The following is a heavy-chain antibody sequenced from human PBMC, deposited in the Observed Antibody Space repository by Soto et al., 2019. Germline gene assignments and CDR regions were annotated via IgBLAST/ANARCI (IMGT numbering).Heavy chain of an antibody. D-gene: IGHD6-13*01. J-gene: IGHJ4*02. V-gene: IGHV3-23*01. CDR2: ISGSGGST. CDR3: ARYSSNWYYFDY. Sequence: GGSLRLSCAASGFTLSSYAMSWVRQAPGKGLEWVSVISGSGGSTYYADSVKGRFTISRDNSKNTVYLQMNSLRAEDTAVYYCARYSSNWYYFDYWGQGTLVTVSS. CDR1: GFTLSSYA.